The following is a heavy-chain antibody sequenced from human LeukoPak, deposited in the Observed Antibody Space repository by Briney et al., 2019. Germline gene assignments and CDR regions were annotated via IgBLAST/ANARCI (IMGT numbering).Heavy chain of an antibody. CDR3: ARGKGSSWPER. Sequence: SETLSLTCAVYGGSFSGYYWSWIRQPPGKGLEWIGEINHSGSTNYNPSLKSRVTISVDTSKNQFSLKLSSVTAADTAVYYCARGKGSSWPERWGQGTLVTVSS. D-gene: IGHD6-13*01. V-gene: IGHV4-34*01. CDR2: INHSGST. CDR1: GGSFSGYY. J-gene: IGHJ4*02.